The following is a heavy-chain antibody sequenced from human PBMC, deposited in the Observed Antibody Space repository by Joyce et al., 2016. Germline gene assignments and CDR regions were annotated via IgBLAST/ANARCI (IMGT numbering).Heavy chain of an antibody. CDR2: INTDGSST. CDR1: GFSFSGYW. CDR3: VRGISARPGGPNWFDP. J-gene: IGHJ5*02. Sequence: EVQLVESGGGLVQPGGSLRLSCAASGFSFSGYWIHWVRQAPGKGLGWVSRINTDGSSTRFADSVKGRFTISRDNAKNTLYLQMNSLRAEDTAVYYCVRGISARPGGPNWFDPWGQEPWSPSPQ. D-gene: IGHD6-6*01. V-gene: IGHV3-74*01.